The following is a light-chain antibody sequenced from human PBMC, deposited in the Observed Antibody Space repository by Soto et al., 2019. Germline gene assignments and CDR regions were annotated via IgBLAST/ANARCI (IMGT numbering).Light chain of an antibody. Sequence: QSALTRPPSVSGPPGQSITISCTGTSIDVGSYNLVSWYQQHPGKAPKLMIYEGSKRPSGVSNRFSGSKSGNTASLTISGLQAEDEADYYCCSYAGSSTYVFGTGTKVTV. V-gene: IGLV2-23*01. J-gene: IGLJ1*01. CDR3: CSYAGSSTYV. CDR1: SIDVGSYNL. CDR2: EGS.